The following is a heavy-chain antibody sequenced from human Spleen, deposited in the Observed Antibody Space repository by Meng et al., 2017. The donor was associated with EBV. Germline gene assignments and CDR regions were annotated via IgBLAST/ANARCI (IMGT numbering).Heavy chain of an antibody. Sequence: EVQLVEFGGGLVQPGGSLRLSCAASGFTFSSYSMNWVRQAPGKGLEWVSSISSSSSYIYYADSVKGRFTISRDNAKNSLYLQMNSLRAEDTAVYYCAAAFTVTRSFDLWGRGTLVTVSS. D-gene: IGHD4-17*01. CDR3: AAAFTVTRSFDL. J-gene: IGHJ2*01. V-gene: IGHV3-21*01. CDR2: ISSSSSYI. CDR1: GFTFSSYS.